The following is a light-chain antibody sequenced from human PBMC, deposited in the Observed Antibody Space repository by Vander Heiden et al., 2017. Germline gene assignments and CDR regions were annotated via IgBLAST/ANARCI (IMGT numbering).Light chain of an antibody. V-gene: IGKV3-20*01. CDR1: QSISNNY. CDR3: HQYGSSPRT. J-gene: IGKJ1*01. CDR2: GAS. Sequence: EIVLTQSPGTLSLSPGDRATLSYRASQSISNNYLLWYQQHPGQAPRLLIYGASNRATGIPDRFSGSGSGTDFTLTISRLEPEDFAVYYCHQYGSSPRTFGQGTKVDIK.